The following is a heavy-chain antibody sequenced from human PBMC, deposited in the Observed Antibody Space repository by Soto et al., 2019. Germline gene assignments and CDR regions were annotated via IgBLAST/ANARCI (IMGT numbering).Heavy chain of an antibody. J-gene: IGHJ6*02. CDR3: VRALYSSTYSRGMEV. Sequence: GGSLRLSCTTSGFTFSDYAISWFRQAPGKGLEWVSVIGGDAVTTYYADSVKGRFTVSRDNSKNTVHLQMNSLRAEDTAVYYCVRALYSSTYSRGMEVWGQGTTVTVSS. D-gene: IGHD6-19*01. CDR1: GFTFSDYA. V-gene: IGHV3-23*01. CDR2: IGGDAVTT.